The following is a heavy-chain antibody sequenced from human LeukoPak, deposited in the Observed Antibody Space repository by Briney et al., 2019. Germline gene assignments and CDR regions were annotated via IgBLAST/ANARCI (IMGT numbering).Heavy chain of an antibody. CDR1: GGTFSSYA. V-gene: IGHV1-69*13. Sequence: SSVQVSCKASGGTFSSYAISWVRQAPGQGLEWTGGIIPIFGTANYAQKFQGRVTITADESTSTAYMELSSLRSEDTAVYYCARGRKGYCSGGSCYTSRWFDPWGQGTLVTVSS. CDR2: IIPIFGTA. CDR3: ARGRKGYCSGGSCYTSRWFDP. J-gene: IGHJ5*02. D-gene: IGHD2-15*01.